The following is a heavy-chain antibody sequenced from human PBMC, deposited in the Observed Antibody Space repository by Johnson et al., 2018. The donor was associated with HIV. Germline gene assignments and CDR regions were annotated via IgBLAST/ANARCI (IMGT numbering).Heavy chain of an antibody. D-gene: IGHD6-13*01. V-gene: IGHV3-30*02. J-gene: IGHJ3*02. CDR2: IRYDGSNK. CDR3: AKVAVATAAGGVALDI. CDR1: GFTFSSYG. Sequence: QVQLVESGGGLVQPGGSLRLSCAASGFTFSSYGMHWVRQAPGKGLEWVAFIRYDGSNKYYADSVKGRFTISRDNSKNTLYLQMNSLRAEDTAVYYCAKVAVATAAGGVALDIWGPGTMVTVSS.